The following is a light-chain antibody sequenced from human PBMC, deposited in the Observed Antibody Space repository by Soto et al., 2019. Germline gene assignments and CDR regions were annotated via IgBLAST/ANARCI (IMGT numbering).Light chain of an antibody. CDR2: GDI. J-gene: IGLJ2*01. V-gene: IGLV1-40*01. CDR1: SSNIGAGYD. CDR3: QSYDSSLSISV. Sequence: QSVLTQPPSVSGAPGQRVSISCTGTSSNIGAGYDVHWYQHLPGTAPKLLIFGDINRPSGVPDRFSGSKSGTSASLVITGLQAEDEADYYCQSYDSSLSISVFGGGTKLTVL.